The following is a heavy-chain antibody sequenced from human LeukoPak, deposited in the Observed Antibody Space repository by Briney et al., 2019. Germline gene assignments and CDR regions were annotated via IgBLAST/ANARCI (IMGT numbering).Heavy chain of an antibody. J-gene: IGHJ4*02. CDR1: GGSISSSSYY. Sequence: SETLSLTCTVSGGSISSSSYYWGWIRQPPGKGLEWIGSIYYSGSTYYNPSLKSRVTISVDTSKNQFSLKLSSVTAADTAVYYRARSRYYYDSSGYQYYFDYWGQGTLVTVSS. V-gene: IGHV4-39*01. D-gene: IGHD3-22*01. CDR2: IYYSGST. CDR3: ARSRYYYDSSGYQYYFDY.